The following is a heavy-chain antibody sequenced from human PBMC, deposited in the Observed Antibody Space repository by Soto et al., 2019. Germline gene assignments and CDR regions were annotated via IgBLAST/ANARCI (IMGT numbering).Heavy chain of an antibody. CDR3: ARGAVPRHYNFWSGYYFADWFDS. D-gene: IGHD3-3*01. Sequence: SETLSLTCAVYGGSFGGYFWSWIRQPPGKGLEWIGEINHSGGTNYNPSLKSRITISLDTSKNQFSLKLSSVTAADTAVYYCARGAVPRHYNFWSGYYFADWFDSWGQGSLVTVSS. J-gene: IGHJ5*01. V-gene: IGHV4-34*01. CDR1: GGSFGGYF. CDR2: INHSGGT.